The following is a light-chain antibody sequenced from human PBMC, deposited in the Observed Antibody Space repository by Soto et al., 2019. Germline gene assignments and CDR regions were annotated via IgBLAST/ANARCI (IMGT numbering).Light chain of an antibody. CDR2: GAS. CDR3: QQYNNWQYT. V-gene: IGKV3-15*01. Sequence: ERVIAQSPATLSVSPGERATLSCRASETVSINLAWFQQKPGQAPRLLIYGASTRATGVPARFSGSGSFRDLSLTISSLQSEDFAVYYCQQYNNWQYTVGQGTKVDIK. J-gene: IGKJ2*01. CDR1: ETVSIN.